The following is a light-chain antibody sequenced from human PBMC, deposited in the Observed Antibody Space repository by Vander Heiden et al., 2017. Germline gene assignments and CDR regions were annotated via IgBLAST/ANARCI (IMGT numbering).Light chain of an antibody. Sequence: DIVMTHSPATLSVSPGSRATLSCRASQSVSSNLAWYQQKPGQAPRLRIYGASTRATGIPARCSGSGSGTEFTLTISSLQSEDFAVCYCQQYNNWTPITFGQGTRLEIK. CDR1: QSVSSN. CDR2: GAS. CDR3: QQYNNWTPIT. J-gene: IGKJ5*01. V-gene: IGKV3-15*01.